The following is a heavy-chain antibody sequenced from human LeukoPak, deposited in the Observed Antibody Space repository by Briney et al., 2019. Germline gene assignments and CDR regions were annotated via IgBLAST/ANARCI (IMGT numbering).Heavy chain of an antibody. J-gene: IGHJ4*02. CDR1: GFTFSSYA. CDR3: ARATALGGSGCPLDY. Sequence: GGSLRLSCAASGFTFSSYAMHWVRQAPGKGLEWVAAIWYDGSNKNYADSVKGRFTISRDNSKNTLDLQMNSLRVEDTAVYYCARATALGGSGCPLDYWGQGTLVTVSS. V-gene: IGHV3-33*08. D-gene: IGHD6-19*01. CDR2: IWYDGSNK.